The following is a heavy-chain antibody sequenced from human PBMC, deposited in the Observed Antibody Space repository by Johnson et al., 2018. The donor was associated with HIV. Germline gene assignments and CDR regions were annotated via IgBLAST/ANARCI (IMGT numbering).Heavy chain of an antibody. J-gene: IGHJ3*02. CDR2: IVTAGDT. CDR1: GFTFSSYD. D-gene: IGHD6-13*01. V-gene: IGHV3-13*01. CDR3: ASLSSSLFGAFDI. Sequence: VQLVESGGGLVQPGGSLRLSCAASGFTFSSYDMHWVRQATGKGLEWVSAIVTAGDTYYPGSVKGRFTISRDNSKNTLYLQMNSLRAEDTAVYYCASLSSSLFGAFDIWGQGTMVTVSS.